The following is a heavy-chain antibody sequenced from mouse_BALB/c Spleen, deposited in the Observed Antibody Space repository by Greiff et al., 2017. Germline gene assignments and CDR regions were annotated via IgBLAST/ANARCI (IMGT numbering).Heavy chain of an antibody. J-gene: IGHJ4*01. CDR2: IDPANGNT. CDR3: ARVLGSGMDY. Sequence: VHVKQSGAELVKPGASVKLSCTASGFNIKDTYMHWVKQRPEQGLEWIGRIDPANGNTKYDPKFQGKATITADTSSNTAYLQLSSLTSEDTAVYYCARVLGSGMDYWGQGTSVTVSS. V-gene: IGHV14-3*02. CDR1: GFNIKDTY.